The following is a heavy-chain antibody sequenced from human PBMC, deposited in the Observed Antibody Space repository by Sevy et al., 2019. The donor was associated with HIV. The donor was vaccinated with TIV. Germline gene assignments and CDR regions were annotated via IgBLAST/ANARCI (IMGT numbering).Heavy chain of an antibody. CDR2: IKSKTDGGTT. J-gene: IGHJ3*02. CDR1: GFTFSNVW. CDR3: TTDHPRDGEDAFDM. Sequence: GGSLRLSCAASGFTFSNVWMSWVRQAPGKGLEWVGHIKSKTDGGTTDYAAPVKGRFSISRDDSKNTLYLEMNSLKTEDTAVYYCTTDHPRDGEDAFDMWGQGTKVTVSS. V-gene: IGHV3-15*01.